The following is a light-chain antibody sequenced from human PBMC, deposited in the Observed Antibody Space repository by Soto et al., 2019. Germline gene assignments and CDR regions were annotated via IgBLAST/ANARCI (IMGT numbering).Light chain of an antibody. V-gene: IGKV3-20*01. J-gene: IGKJ1*01. Sequence: VLTQSPGTLSLSPGEIATLSYRASQSVSNNYLAWYQQKPGQAPRLLIYGASNRATGIPDRFSGSGSGTDFTLTISRLEPEDFAVYYCQHYGSSGTFGQGTKVDIK. CDR3: QHYGSSGT. CDR2: GAS. CDR1: QSVSNNY.